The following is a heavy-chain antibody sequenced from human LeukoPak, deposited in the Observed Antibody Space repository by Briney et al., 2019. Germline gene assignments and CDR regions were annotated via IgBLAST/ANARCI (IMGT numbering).Heavy chain of an antibody. J-gene: IGHJ4*02. V-gene: IGHV1-2*02. D-gene: IGHD2-2*01. CDR3: ARDPLGYCSSTSCLGFDY. CDR2: INPNSGGT. Sequence: GASVKVSCKASGYTFTGYYMHWVRQAPGQGLEWMGWINPNSGGTNYAQKFQGRVTMTRDTSISTAYMELSRLRSDDTAVYYCARDPLGYCSSTSCLGFDYWGQGTLVTVSS. CDR1: GYTFTGYY.